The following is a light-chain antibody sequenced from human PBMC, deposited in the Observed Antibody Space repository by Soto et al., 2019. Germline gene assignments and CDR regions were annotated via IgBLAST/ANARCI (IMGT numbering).Light chain of an antibody. CDR1: QSIISY. J-gene: IGKJ1*01. CDR2: AAS. CDR3: QQSYSTPWT. Sequence: DIPMPPSPSSLSASVGDRVTITCRASQSIISYLNWYQQKPVKAPKLLIYAASSLQSGVPSRFSGSGYGTDFTLTISSLQPEDFATYYCQQSYSTPWTFGQGTKVEIK. V-gene: IGKV1-39*01.